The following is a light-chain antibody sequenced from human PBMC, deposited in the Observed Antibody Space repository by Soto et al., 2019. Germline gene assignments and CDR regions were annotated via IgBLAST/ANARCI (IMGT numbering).Light chain of an antibody. J-gene: IGKJ1*01. CDR3: QQYNSYYGT. Sequence: EIHMTQSPSSLSASVGDRVIITFLASQGFDKYLAWFQQKPGKAPKSLISDASSLESGVPSRFSGSGSGTEFTLTISSLQPDDFATYYCQQYNSYYGTFGQGTKVDIK. V-gene: IGKV1-16*01. CDR2: DAS. CDR1: QGFDKY.